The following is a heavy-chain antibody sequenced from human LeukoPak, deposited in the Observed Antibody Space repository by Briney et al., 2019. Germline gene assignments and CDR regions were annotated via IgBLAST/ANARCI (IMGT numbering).Heavy chain of an antibody. CDR3: ARVTLLGARTFDY. CDR2: IYYSGST. V-gene: IGHV4-30-4*01. Sequence: SQTLSLTCTVSGGSISSGDYYWSWIRQPPGKGLEWIGYIYYSGSTYYNPSLKSRVTISVDTSKNQFSLKLSSVAAADTAVYYCARVTLLGARTFDYWGQGTLVTVSS. J-gene: IGHJ4*02. CDR1: GGSISSGDYY. D-gene: IGHD1-26*01.